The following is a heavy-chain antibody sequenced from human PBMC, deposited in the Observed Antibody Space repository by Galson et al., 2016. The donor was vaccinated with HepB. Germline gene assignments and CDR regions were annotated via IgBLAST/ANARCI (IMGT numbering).Heavy chain of an antibody. D-gene: IGHD3/OR15-3a*01. CDR3: TTVPEGDWSHRRYFDY. Sequence: SLRLSCAASGFTVSNNYMSWVRQAPGKGLEWVGRIKSKTDGGTTDYAAPVKGRFTISRDDSKNTLYLQMNSLKTEDTAVYYCTTVPEGDWSHRRYFDYWGQGTLVTVSS. V-gene: IGHV3-15*01. CDR2: IKSKTDGGTT. CDR1: GFTVSNNY. J-gene: IGHJ4*02.